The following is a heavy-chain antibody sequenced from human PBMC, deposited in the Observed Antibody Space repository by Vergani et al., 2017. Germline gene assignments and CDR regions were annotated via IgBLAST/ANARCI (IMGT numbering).Heavy chain of an antibody. CDR3: ARSEDNYGSWSFDY. CDR1: GGSISSGENY. D-gene: IGHD3-10*01. V-gene: IGHV4-30-4*01. J-gene: IGHJ4*02. CDR2: IYYRGST. Sequence: QVQLQESGPGLVKPSQTLSLTCTVSGGSISSGENYWSWIRQSPGKGLEWIGYIYYRGSTHYNPSLKSRVAISVDTSKNQFSLKLSSVSAADTAVYYCARSEDNYGSWSFDYWGQGTLVTVSS.